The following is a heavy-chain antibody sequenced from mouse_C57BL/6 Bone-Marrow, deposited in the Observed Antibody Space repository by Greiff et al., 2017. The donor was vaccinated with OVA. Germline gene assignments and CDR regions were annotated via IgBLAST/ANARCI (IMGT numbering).Heavy chain of an antibody. CDR3: TTLYSNYWYFDV. CDR2: IDPENGDT. CDR1: GFNIKDDY. Sequence: DVQLQESGAELVRPGASVKLSCTASGFNIKDDYMHWVKQRPEQGLEWIGWIDPENGDTEYASKFQGKATITADTSSNTAYLQLSSLTSEDTAVYYCTTLYSNYWYFDVWGTGTTVTVSS. J-gene: IGHJ1*03. D-gene: IGHD2-5*01. V-gene: IGHV14-4*01.